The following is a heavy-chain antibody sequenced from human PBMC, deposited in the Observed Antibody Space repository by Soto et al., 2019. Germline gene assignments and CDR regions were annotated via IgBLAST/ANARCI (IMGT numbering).Heavy chain of an antibody. D-gene: IGHD4-17*01. CDR1: GGSISSSSYY. V-gene: IGHV4-39*01. CDR3: ARHSTVTSFSVAY. J-gene: IGHJ4*02. Sequence: QLQLQESGPGLVKPSETLSLTCTVSGGSISSSSYYWGWIRQPPGKGLEWIGSIYYSGSTYYNPSLRGRFTISVDTSKSQFSLKLTSVTAADTAVYFCARHSTVTSFSVAYWGQGTLVTVSS. CDR2: IYYSGST.